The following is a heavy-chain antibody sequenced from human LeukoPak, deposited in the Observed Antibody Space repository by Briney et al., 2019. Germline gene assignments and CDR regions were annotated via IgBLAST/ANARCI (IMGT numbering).Heavy chain of an antibody. CDR2: ITCRGGN. CDR3: ARRNYPYYFDY. D-gene: IGHD4-11*01. Sequence: PSETLSLTCTVSGASISTSSYCWGWIRQPPGKGLEWIGTITCRGGNYYNPPLQTRVTTSVDTSSNQFSLKLSSVTAADPAVYYCARRNYPYYFDYWGRGTLVTVSS. V-gene: IGHV4-39*01. J-gene: IGHJ4*02. CDR1: GASISTSSYC.